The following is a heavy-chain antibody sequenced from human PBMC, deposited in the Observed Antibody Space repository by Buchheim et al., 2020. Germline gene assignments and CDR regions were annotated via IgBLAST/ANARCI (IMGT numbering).Heavy chain of an antibody. J-gene: IGHJ4*02. CDR3: ARESVMAAGDY. CDR2: IWYDGSNK. Sequence: QVQLVESGGGVVQPGRSLRLSCAASGFTFSSYGMHWVRQAPGKGLEWVAVIWYDGSNKYYADSVKGRFTISRDNSKNTPYLPMNSLRAEDTAVYYCARESVMAAGDYWGQGTL. D-gene: IGHD2-8*01. V-gene: IGHV3-33*01. CDR1: GFTFSSYG.